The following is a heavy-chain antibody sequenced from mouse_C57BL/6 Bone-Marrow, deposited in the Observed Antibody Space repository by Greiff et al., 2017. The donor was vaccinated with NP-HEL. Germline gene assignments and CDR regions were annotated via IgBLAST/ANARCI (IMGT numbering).Heavy chain of an antibody. V-gene: IGHV7-1*01. J-gene: IGHJ4*01. CDR2: SRNKANDYTT. D-gene: IGHD1-1*01. CDR1: GFTFSDFY. CDR3: ARDAGYYGSSYGRGAMDY. Sequence: EVMLVESGGGLVQSGRSLRLSCATSGFTFSDFYMEWVRQAPGKGLEWIAASRNKANDYTTEYSASVKGRFIVSRDTSQSILYLQMNALRAEDTAIDYCARDAGYYGSSYGRGAMDYWGQGTSVTVSS.